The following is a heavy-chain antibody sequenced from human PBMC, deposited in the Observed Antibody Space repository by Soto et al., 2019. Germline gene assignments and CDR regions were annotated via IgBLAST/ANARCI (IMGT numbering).Heavy chain of an antibody. CDR2: IYYSGST. CDR1: GGSISSGGYY. J-gene: IGHJ6*02. V-gene: IGHV4-31*03. CDR3: ARDYYGSGSYSPDYYYYYGMDV. D-gene: IGHD3-10*01. Sequence: SETLSLTCTVSGGSISSGGYYWSWIRQHPGKGLEWIGYIYYSGSTYYNPSLKSRVTISVDTSKNQFSLKLSSVTAADTAVYYCARDYYGSGSYSPDYYYYYGMDVWGQGTTVTVSS.